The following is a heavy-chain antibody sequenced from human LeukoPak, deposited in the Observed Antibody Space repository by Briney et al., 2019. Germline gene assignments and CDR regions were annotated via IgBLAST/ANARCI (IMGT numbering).Heavy chain of an antibody. V-gene: IGHV1-3*01. CDR2: INAGNGNT. Sequence: ASVKVSCKASGYTFTSYAMHWVRQAPGQRLEWMGWINAGNGNTKYSQKFQGRVTITRDTSASTACMELSSLRSEDTAVYYCARAPGLRYFDWLPDYFDYWGQGALVTVSS. CDR3: ARAPGLRYFDWLPDYFDY. CDR1: GYTFTSYA. J-gene: IGHJ4*02. D-gene: IGHD3-9*01.